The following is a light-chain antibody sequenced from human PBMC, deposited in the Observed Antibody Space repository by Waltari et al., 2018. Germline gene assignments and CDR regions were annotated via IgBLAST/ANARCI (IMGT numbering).Light chain of an antibody. CDR3: QSADSSVSYVM. CDR1: AVPKQY. J-gene: IGLJ3*02. CDR2: KDS. V-gene: IGLV3-25*03. Sequence: SYELTQPPSVSVSPGQTARITCSGDAVPKQYAYWYQQKPGQAPVLVIYKDSERPSGIPERVSGSSSGTAVTLTISGVQAEDEADYYCQSADSSVSYVMFGGGTKLTVL.